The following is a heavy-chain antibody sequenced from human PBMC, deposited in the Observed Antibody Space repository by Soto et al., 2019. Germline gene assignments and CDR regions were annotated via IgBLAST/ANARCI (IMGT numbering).Heavy chain of an antibody. Sequence: SETLSLTCTVSGGSISSSSYYWGWIRQPPGKGLEWIGSIYYSGSTYYNPSLKSRVTISVDTSKNQFSLKLSSVTAADTAVYYCASEDDFWSGYSLDPWGQGTLVTVSS. D-gene: IGHD3-3*01. CDR1: GGSISSSSYY. CDR2: IYYSGST. CDR3: ASEDDFWSGYSLDP. V-gene: IGHV4-39*01. J-gene: IGHJ5*02.